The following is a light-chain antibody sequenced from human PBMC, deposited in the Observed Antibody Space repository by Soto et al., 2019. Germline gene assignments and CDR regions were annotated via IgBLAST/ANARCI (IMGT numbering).Light chain of an antibody. CDR2: DAS. Sequence: EIVLAQSAATPALSAGERATLSCRASQSVSSYLAWYQQKPGQAPRLLIYDASNRATGIPARFSGSGSGTDFTLTISRLEPEDFAVYYCQQYGSSTRTFGQGTKVDIK. J-gene: IGKJ1*01. CDR3: QQYGSSTRT. V-gene: IGKV3-11*01. CDR1: QSVSSY.